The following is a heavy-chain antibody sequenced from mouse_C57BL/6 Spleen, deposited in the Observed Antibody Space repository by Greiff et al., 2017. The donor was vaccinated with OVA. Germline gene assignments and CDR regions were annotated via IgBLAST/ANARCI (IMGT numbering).Heavy chain of an antibody. Sequence: VQLQESGPELVKPGASVKISCKASGYTFTDYYINWVKQRPGQGLEWIGWIFPGSGSTYYNEKFKGKATLTVDKSSSTAYMLHSSLTSEDSAVYFCARGGLRRAMDYWGQGTSVTVSS. V-gene: IGHV1-75*01. CDR3: ARGGLRRAMDY. D-gene: IGHD2-2*01. CDR2: IFPGSGST. J-gene: IGHJ4*01. CDR1: GYTFTDYY.